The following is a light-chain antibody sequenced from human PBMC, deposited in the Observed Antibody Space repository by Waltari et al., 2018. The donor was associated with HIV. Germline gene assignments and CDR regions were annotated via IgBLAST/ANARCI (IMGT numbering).Light chain of an antibody. CDR3: QKYDSAPLT. Sequence: DIQMTQSPSSLSASVGDTVNITCRASQDIDYHLAWYQQKPGKLPSLLIYASSTLQSGVASLFSGRGSGRDVSLTISCLQPEDVATFYCQKYDSAPLTFGGGTQVEIK. J-gene: IGKJ4*01. CDR1: QDIDYH. CDR2: ASS. V-gene: IGKV1-27*01.